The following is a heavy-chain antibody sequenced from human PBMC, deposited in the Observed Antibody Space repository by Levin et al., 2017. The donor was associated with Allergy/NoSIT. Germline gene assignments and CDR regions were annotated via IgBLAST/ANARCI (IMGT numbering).Heavy chain of an antibody. Sequence: SQTLSLTCAVTGGSINSGGYSWTWIRQTPDKGLEWIGYIYRSGNTYYNPSLGARVTLSVDMSNNLFSLSLTSVTAADTAGYSCARRANLAGGLDVWGRGTSVTVSS. D-gene: IGHD2-15*01. CDR1: GGSINSGGYS. J-gene: IGHJ3*01. V-gene: IGHV4-30-2*01. CDR2: IYRSGNT. CDR3: ARRANLAGGLDV.